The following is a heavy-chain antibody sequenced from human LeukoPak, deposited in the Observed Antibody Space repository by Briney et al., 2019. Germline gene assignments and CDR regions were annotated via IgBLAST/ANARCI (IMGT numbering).Heavy chain of an antibody. CDR1: GFTFSSYE. V-gene: IGHV3-30*02. CDR2: IRYDGSNK. J-gene: IGHJ4*02. CDR3: AKDLKGSGSYYGFGY. Sequence: GGSLRLSCAASGFTFSSYEMNWVRQAPGKGLGWVAFIRYDGSNKYYADSVKGRFTISRDNSKNTLYLQMNSLRAEDTAVYYCAKDLKGSGSYYGFGYWGQGTLVTVSS. D-gene: IGHD3-10*01.